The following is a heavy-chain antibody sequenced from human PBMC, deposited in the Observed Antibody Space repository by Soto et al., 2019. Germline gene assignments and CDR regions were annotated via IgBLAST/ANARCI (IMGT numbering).Heavy chain of an antibody. D-gene: IGHD2-2*01. CDR2: VSGNSGSS. V-gene: IGHV3-23*01. CDR1: GFSFSSYA. Sequence: GGALILSWVSSGFSFSSYAMSWVRQSPGKGLEWVSSVSGNSGSSYYADSGKGRFTTSRDNSKNTLFLEMNSLRAEDTAVYYCVKDTVVVPAAGRGFDYWGQGTLVTVSS. J-gene: IGHJ4*02. CDR3: VKDTVVVPAAGRGFDY.